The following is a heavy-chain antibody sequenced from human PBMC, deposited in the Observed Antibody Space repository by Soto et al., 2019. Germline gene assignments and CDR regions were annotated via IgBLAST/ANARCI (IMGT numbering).Heavy chain of an antibody. CDR3: ARGLLLGSTSCYDY. CDR1: GGTFSSYA. D-gene: IGHD2-2*01. V-gene: IGHV1-46*01. J-gene: IGHJ4*02. CDR2: INPSGDST. Sequence: ASVKVSCKASGGTFSSYAISWVRQAPGQGLEWMGIINPSGDSTSYAQKFQGRVTMTRDTSTSTVYMELSSLRSEDTAVYYCARGLLLGSTSCYDYWGQGTLVTVSS.